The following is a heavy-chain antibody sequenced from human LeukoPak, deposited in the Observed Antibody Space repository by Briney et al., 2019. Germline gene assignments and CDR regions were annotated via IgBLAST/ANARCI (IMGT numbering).Heavy chain of an antibody. CDR2: IYPNSGGT. CDR1: GYTLTELS. D-gene: IGHD2-2*01. CDR3: ARSDQFPYYMDV. J-gene: IGHJ6*03. Sequence: ASVKVSCKVSGYTLTELSMHWVRQAPGQGLEWMGWIYPNSGGTNYAQKFQGRVTMTRDTSISTAYMELSRLRSDDTAVYYCARSDQFPYYMDVWGKGTTVTVSS. V-gene: IGHV1-2*02.